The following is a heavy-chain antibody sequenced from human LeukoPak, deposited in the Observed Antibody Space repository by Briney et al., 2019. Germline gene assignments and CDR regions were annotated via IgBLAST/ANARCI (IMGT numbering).Heavy chain of an antibody. D-gene: IGHD7-27*01. Sequence: GGSLRLSCTGSGFTVSRKYMSWVRQAPGKGREGVAVIYSGGRTYYADSVKGRFTISRDNSKNTMYIKMNSLRAEDTAVYYRARELGIAYYYYYMDVWGKGTTVTISS. J-gene: IGHJ6*03. CDR3: ARELGIAYYYYYMDV. CDR1: GFTVSRKY. V-gene: IGHV3-66*01. CDR2: IYSGGRT.